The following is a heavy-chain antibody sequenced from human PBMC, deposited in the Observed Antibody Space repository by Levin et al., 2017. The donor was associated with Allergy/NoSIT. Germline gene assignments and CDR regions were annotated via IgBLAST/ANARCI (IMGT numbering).Heavy chain of an antibody. CDR3: ASQARSRGMYSSSPSYYYGLDV. V-gene: IGHV4-39*01. J-gene: IGHJ6*02. Sequence: SQTLSLTCTVSGGSISGSSNYWGWIRQPPGKGLEWIGSIYYSGSTYYTPSLKSRVTISVDTSKSQFSLKLSSVTAADTAVYYCASQARSRGMYSSSPSYYYGLDVWGQGTTVTVSS. D-gene: IGHD6-6*01. CDR2: IYYSGST. CDR1: GGSISGSSNY.